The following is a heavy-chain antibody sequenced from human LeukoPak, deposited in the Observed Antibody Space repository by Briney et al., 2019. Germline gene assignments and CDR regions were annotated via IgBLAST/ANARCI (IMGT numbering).Heavy chain of an antibody. D-gene: IGHD1-26*01. CDR3: ARDRGGSYYRLGLWYEFGPFDY. CDR1: GFTFSSYA. Sequence: QSGGSLRLSCAASGFTFSSYAMHWVRQAPGKGLEWVAVISYDGSNKYYADSVKGRFTISRDNSKNTLYLQMNSLRAEDTAVYYCARDRGGSYYRLGLWYEFGPFDYWGQGTLVTVSS. CDR2: ISYDGSNK. J-gene: IGHJ4*02. V-gene: IGHV3-30*04.